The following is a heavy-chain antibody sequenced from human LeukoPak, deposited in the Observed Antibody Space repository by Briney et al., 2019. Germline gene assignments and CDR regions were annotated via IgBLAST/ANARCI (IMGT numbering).Heavy chain of an antibody. CDR1: GYTFTSYG. CDR3: ARGPLWLGELSYAFDI. J-gene: IGHJ3*02. D-gene: IGHD3-10*01. Sequence: ASVKVSCKASGYTFTSYGISWVRQAPGQGLEWMGWISAYNGNTNYAQKLQGRVTMTTDTSTSTAYMELRSLRSDDTAVYYCARGPLWLGELSYAFDIWGHGTMVTVSS. CDR2: ISAYNGNT. V-gene: IGHV1-18*01.